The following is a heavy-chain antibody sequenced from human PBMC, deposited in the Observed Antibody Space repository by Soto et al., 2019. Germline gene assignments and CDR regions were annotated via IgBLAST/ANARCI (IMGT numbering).Heavy chain of an antibody. J-gene: IGHJ6*02. V-gene: IGHV3-30*03. Sequence: QVQLVESGGGVVQPGRSLRLSCAASGFTFSSYGMHWVRQAPGKGLEWVAVISNDGSNKYYADSVKGRFTISRDNSKNTLYLRMTSLRAEDTAVYYCATGDSIAAAGSMDVWGQGTTVTVSS. CDR1: GFTFSSYG. CDR2: ISNDGSNK. D-gene: IGHD6-13*01. CDR3: ATGDSIAAAGSMDV.